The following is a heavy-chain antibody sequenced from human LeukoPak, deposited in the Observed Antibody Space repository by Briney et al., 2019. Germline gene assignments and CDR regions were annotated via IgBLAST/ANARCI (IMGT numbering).Heavy chain of an antibody. D-gene: IGHD2-2*01. CDR2: TYYRSKWYS. V-gene: IGHV6-1*01. Sequence: SQTLSLTCAISGDSVSSKSVAWNWIRQSPSRGLEWLGRTYYRSKWYSDYAVSVKGRIAINPDTSKNQFSLQLNSVTPEDTAVYYCARCTTSPTFCGWFDPWGQGTLVTVSS. CDR3: ARCTTSPTFCGWFDP. J-gene: IGHJ5*02. CDR1: GDSVSSKSVA.